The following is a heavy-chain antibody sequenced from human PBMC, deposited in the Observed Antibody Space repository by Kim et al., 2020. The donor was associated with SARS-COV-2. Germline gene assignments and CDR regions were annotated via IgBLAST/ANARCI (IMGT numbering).Heavy chain of an antibody. CDR3: ARVAYSSIDY. Sequence: GGSLRLSCAASGFAFTNSYMSWIRQAPGKGLDWLTFISDSSTDTYYADSVKGRFTISRDNAKNSLYLQMNGLRGDDTAVYYCARVAYSSIDYWGRGALVTVSS. V-gene: IGHV3-11*05. CDR1: GFAFTNSY. CDR2: ISDSSTDT. J-gene: IGHJ4*02. D-gene: IGHD3-16*01.